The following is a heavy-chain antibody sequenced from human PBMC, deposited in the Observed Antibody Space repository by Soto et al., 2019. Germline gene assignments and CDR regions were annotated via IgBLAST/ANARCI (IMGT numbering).Heavy chain of an antibody. CDR2: ISSSSSTI. V-gene: IGHV3-48*01. Sequence: PGGSLRLSCAPSGFTFSSYSMNWVRQAPGKGLEWVSYISSSSSTIYYADSVKGRFTISRDNAKNSLYLQMNSLRAEDTAVYYCARGPDTIIHIVAHMDVWGKGTTVTVSS. D-gene: IGHD5-12*01. CDR1: GFTFSSYS. CDR3: ARGPDTIIHIVAHMDV. J-gene: IGHJ6*03.